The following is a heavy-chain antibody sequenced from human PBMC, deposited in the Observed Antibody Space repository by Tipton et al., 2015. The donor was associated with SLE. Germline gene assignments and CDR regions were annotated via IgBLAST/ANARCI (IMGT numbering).Heavy chain of an antibody. CDR2: IYTSGRT. D-gene: IGHD6-13*01. J-gene: IGHJ3*02. CDR3: ARERRHSSSWVEDAFDI. Sequence: TLSLTCTVSGGSISSGSYYWSWSRQPAGKGLEWIGHIYTSGRTKYNPSLKSRVTISVDTSKNQISLKLSSVTAADTAVYYCARERRHSSSWVEDAFDIWGQGTMVTVSS. CDR1: GGSISSGSYY. V-gene: IGHV4-61*09.